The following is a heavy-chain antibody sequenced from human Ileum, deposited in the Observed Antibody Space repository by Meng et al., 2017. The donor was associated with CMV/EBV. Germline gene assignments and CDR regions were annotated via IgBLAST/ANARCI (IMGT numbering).Heavy chain of an antibody. J-gene: IGHJ4*02. V-gene: IGHV1-2*02. D-gene: IGHD1-26*01. Sequence: ASVKVSCKASGYTFTGYYMHWVRQAPGQGLEWLGWINPNSGDTNYAQKFQGRVTMTRDTSISTAYMELSRLRSDDTAVYYCARGGGSYWEYFDYWGQGTLVTVSS. CDR2: INPNSGDT. CDR1: GYTFTGYY. CDR3: ARGGGSYWEYFDY.